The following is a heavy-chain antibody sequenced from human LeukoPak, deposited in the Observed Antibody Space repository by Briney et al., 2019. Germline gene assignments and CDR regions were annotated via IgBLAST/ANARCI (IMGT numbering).Heavy chain of an antibody. CDR2: TYSGGST. CDR3: ARDSGWNYVDLEY. J-gene: IGHJ4*02. V-gene: IGHV3-53*01. Sequence: PGGSLRLSCAASGFTVSSNYMSWVRQAPGKGLEWVSVTYSGGSTYYADSVKGRFTISRDNSKNTVYLQMNNLRAEATAVYYCARDSGWNYVDLEYWGQGTLVTVSS. D-gene: IGHD1-7*01. CDR1: GFTVSSNY.